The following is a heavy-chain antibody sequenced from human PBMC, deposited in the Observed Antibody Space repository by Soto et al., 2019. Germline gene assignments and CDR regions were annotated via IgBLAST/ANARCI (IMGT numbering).Heavy chain of an antibody. V-gene: IGHV1-8*01. CDR3: ARDMVVAATPYYYGMDV. CDR2: MNPNSGNT. Sequence: QVQLVQSGAEVKKPGASVKVSCKASGYTFTSYDINWVRQATGQGLEWMGWMNPNSGNTGYAQKFQGRVTMTRNTSLSTAYMELSSLRSEDTAVYYCARDMVVAATPYYYGMDVWGQGTTVTVSS. CDR1: GYTFTSYD. J-gene: IGHJ6*02. D-gene: IGHD2-15*01.